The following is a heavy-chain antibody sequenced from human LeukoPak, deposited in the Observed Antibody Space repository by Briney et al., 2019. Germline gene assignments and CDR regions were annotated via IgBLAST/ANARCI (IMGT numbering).Heavy chain of an antibody. CDR2: ISAYNGNT. Sequence: AASVKVSCKASGYTFTSYAMNWVRQAPGQGLEWMGWISAYNGNTNYAQKLQGRVTVTTDTSTSTAYMELRSPRSDDTAVYYCARGAYDILTGWLGDYWGQGTLVTVSS. V-gene: IGHV1-18*01. CDR3: ARGAYDILTGWLGDY. D-gene: IGHD3-9*01. J-gene: IGHJ4*02. CDR1: GYTFTSYA.